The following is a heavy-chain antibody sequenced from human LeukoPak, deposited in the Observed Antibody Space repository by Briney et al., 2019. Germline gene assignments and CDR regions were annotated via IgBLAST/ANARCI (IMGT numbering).Heavy chain of an antibody. Sequence: GGSLRLSCAAPGFTFSSYSMNWVRQAPGRGLEWVSSISSSSSYIYYADSVKGRFTISRDNAKNSLYLQMNSLRAEDTAVYYCARDSSVGAENWYSSGWDDAFDIWGQGTMVTVSS. J-gene: IGHJ3*02. CDR3: ARDSSVGAENWYSSGWDDAFDI. D-gene: IGHD6-19*01. CDR1: GFTFSSYS. CDR2: ISSSSSYI. V-gene: IGHV3-21*01.